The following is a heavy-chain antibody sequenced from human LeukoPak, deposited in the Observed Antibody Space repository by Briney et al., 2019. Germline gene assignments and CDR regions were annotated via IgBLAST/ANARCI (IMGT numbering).Heavy chain of an antibody. CDR1: GFTFDDYA. J-gene: IGHJ4*02. CDR3: AKSGGYSYGYDFDY. V-gene: IGHV3-43*02. CDR2: ISGNGGST. Sequence: GGSLRLSCAASGFTFDDYAMHWVRQAPGKGLEWVSLISGNGGSTYYADSVKGRFTISRDNSKNSLYLQMNSLRTEDTALYYCAKSGGYSYGYDFDYWGQGTPVTVSS. D-gene: IGHD5-18*01.